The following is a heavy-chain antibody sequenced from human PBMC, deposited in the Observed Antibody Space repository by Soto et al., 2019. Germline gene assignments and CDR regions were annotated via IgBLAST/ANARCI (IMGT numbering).Heavy chain of an antibody. Sequence: SETLSLTCDVYGGSFSGYYWTWIRQPPGKGLEWIGEVTHSGSTNYNPSLKSRVTISVDTSKNQFSLNLNSVTAADTAVYYCARSSVRGWSYWGQGTLVTVSS. CDR2: VTHSGST. V-gene: IGHV4-34*01. CDR1: GGSFSGYY. J-gene: IGHJ4*02. CDR3: ARSSVRGWSY. D-gene: IGHD3-10*02.